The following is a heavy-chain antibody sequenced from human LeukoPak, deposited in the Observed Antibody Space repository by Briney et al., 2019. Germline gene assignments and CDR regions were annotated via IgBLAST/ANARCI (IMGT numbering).Heavy chain of an antibody. V-gene: IGHV3-11*01. D-gene: IGHD6-6*01. Sequence: GGSLRLSCAASGFIFSDYYMCWVRQAPGKGLEWVSIVSSDGNTVYYADSVKGRFTISRDNAKNSLYLQMNNLRAEDTAVYYCARLAAYPGYYGMDVWGQGTTVTVSS. CDR3: ARLAAYPGYYGMDV. CDR1: GFIFSDYY. CDR2: VSSDGNTV. J-gene: IGHJ6*02.